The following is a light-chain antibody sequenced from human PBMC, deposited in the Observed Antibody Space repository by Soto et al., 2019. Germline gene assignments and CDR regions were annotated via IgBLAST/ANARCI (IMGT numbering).Light chain of an antibody. V-gene: IGKV3-15*01. CDR1: QSVSSN. CDR2: GAS. Sequence: EIVMTQSPATLSVSPGERATLSCRASQSVSSNLAWYQQKPGQAPRLLIYGASTRDTGIPARFSGSGSGTEFTLTISSLQSGDFAVYYCQQYNNWPPVTFGGGTKVEIK. CDR3: QQYNNWPPVT. J-gene: IGKJ4*01.